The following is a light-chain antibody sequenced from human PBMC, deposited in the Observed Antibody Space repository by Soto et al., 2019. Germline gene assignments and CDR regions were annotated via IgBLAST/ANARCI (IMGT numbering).Light chain of an antibody. CDR1: SSNIGSNT. CDR3: AAWDDSLNGPHYV. V-gene: IGLV1-44*01. J-gene: IGLJ1*01. CDR2: SNN. Sequence: QSVLTQPPSASGTPGQRVTISCSGSSSNIGSNTVNWYQQLPGTAPKLLIYSNNQLPSGVPDRFSGSKSGTSASLAISGLQSEDEADYYCAAWDDSLNGPHYVFGTGTKVTVL.